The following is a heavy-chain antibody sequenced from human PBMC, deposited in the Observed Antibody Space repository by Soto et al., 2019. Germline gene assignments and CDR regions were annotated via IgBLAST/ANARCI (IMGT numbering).Heavy chain of an antibody. CDR2: INPSGGST. J-gene: IGHJ3*02. V-gene: IGHV1-46*01. D-gene: IGHD5-12*01. CDR1: GYTFTSYY. CDR3: ASPEMATMGGGYDAFDI. Sequence: ASVXVSCKASGYTFTSYYMHWVRQAPGQGLEWMGIINPSGGSTSYAQKFQGRVTMTRDTSTSTVYMELSSLRSEDTAVYYCASPEMATMGGGYDAFDIWGQGTMVTVSS.